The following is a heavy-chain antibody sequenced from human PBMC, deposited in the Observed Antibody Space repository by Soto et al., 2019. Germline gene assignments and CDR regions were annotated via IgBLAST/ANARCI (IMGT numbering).Heavy chain of an antibody. D-gene: IGHD6-6*01. Sequence: GASVKVSCKASGYTFTSYDINWVRQATGQGLEWMGWMNPNSGNTGYAQKFQGRVTMTRNTSISTAYMELSSLRSEDTAVYYCARGSRQLNHYYYYMDVWGKGTTVTVSS. CDR1: GYTFTSYD. CDR2: MNPNSGNT. V-gene: IGHV1-8*01. CDR3: ARGSRQLNHYYYYMDV. J-gene: IGHJ6*03.